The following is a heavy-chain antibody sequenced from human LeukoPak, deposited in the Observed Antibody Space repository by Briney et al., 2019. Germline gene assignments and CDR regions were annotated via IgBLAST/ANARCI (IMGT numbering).Heavy chain of an antibody. D-gene: IGHD5-18*01. J-gene: IGHJ4*02. CDR3: ARDSNTANDY. V-gene: IGHV1-8*01. CDR2: MNPNSGNT. CDR1: GYTFTSHA. Sequence: ASVKVSCKASGYTFTSHANNWVRQATGQGLEWMGWMNPNSGNTGYAQKFQDRVTMTRNTSISTVYMELSSLRSEDTAVYYCARDSNTANDYWGQGTLVTVSS.